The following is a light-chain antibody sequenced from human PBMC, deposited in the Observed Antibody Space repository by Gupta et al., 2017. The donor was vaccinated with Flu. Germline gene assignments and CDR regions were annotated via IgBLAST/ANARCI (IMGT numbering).Light chain of an antibody. J-gene: IGKJ4*01. Sequence: DIQMTQSPSSLSASVGDRVTITCRASQSISNYLNWYQQKPGNAPKLLISAASSLQSGVPSRFSGSGSGTDFTLTISSLQPEDFATYYCQQSYSTPITFGRGTKLEIK. CDR3: QQSYSTPIT. V-gene: IGKV1-39*01. CDR1: QSISNY. CDR2: AAS.